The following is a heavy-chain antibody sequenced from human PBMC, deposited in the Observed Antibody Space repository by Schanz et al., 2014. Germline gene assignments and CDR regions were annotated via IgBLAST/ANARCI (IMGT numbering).Heavy chain of an antibody. CDR3: TSAVRATFGYFAY. Sequence: EVHLVESEGGLVKPGGSLRLSCAASGFTLSNAWMSWVRQAPGKGVEWVGRIKSKTDGGTTDFAAPVKGRFSISRDDSKNTLYLQMNSLKTEDTAVYYCTSAVRATFGYFAYWGQGTLLVTVSS. CDR2: IKSKTDGGTT. J-gene: IGHJ4*02. V-gene: IGHV3-15*01. D-gene: IGHD2-15*01. CDR1: GFTLSNAW.